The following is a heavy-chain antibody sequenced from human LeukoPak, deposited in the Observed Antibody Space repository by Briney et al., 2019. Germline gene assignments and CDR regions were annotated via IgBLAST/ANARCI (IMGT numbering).Heavy chain of an antibody. D-gene: IGHD5-18*01. CDR3: ARGRTAMVTDAFDI. V-gene: IGHV3-21*01. CDR1: GFTFSIYG. Sequence: PGGTLRLSCAASGFTFSIYGMTWVRQAPGKGLEWVSGISGSGGHTYYAVSVQGRFTISRDNAKNSLYLQMNSLRAEDTAVYYCARGRTAMVTDAFDIWGQGTMVTVSS. CDR2: ISGSGGHT. J-gene: IGHJ3*02.